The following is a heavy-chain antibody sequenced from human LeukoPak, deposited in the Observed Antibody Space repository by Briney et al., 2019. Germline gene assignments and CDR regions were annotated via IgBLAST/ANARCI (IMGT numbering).Heavy chain of an antibody. J-gene: IGHJ3*02. D-gene: IGHD3-10*01. CDR3: ATAGYHYYGSGSYYNREFDI. CDR2: IYSSGST. V-gene: IGHV3-66*01. Sequence: GGSLRLSCAVSGFTVTGNYMSWVRQAPGEGLEWVSVIYSSGSTYYADSVKGRFTISRDSSKSTLYLQMNSLRAEDTAVYYCATAGYHYYGSGSYYNREFDIWGQGTMVTVSS. CDR1: GFTVTGNY.